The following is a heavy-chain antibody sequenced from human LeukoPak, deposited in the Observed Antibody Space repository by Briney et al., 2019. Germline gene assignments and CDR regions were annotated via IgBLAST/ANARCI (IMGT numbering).Heavy chain of an antibody. CDR3: ARGAILGGYNLIDD. D-gene: IGHD1-26*01. CDR2: ILSDGSIQ. CDR1: GFTFGTYA. Sequence: WGSLRLSCAASGFTFGTYAMHWVRQAPGKGLEWVAVILSDGSIQNSADSVRGRFIISRDNSKNTLFLQMNRLRTEDTAVYYCARGAILGGYNLIDDWGQGTLVTVSS. V-gene: IGHV3-30*04. J-gene: IGHJ4*02.